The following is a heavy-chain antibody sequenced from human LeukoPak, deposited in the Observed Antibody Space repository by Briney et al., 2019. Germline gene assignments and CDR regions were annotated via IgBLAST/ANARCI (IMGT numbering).Heavy chain of an antibody. CDR3: AIGPSYGYYYYYYMDV. D-gene: IGHD5-18*01. V-gene: IGHV3-64*01. CDR1: GFTFSSYA. J-gene: IGHJ6*03. CDR2: ISSNGGST. Sequence: GGSLRLSCAASGFTFSSYAMHWVRQAPGKGLEYVSAISSNGGSTYYANSVKGRFTISRDNSKSTLYLQMGSLRAEDMAVYYCAIGPSYGYYYYYYMDVWGKGTTVTVSS.